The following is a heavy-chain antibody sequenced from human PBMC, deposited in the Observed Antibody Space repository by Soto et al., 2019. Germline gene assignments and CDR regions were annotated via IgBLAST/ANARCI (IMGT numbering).Heavy chain of an antibody. D-gene: IGHD1-1*01. CDR2: HNGYNGQT. CDR1: ENTFSTYL. V-gene: IGHV1-3*01. Sequence: ASVEVSCKXSENTFSTYLVHWVRQVHGQGLEWMGWHNGYNGQTEYSQKFQGRVTITRDTSAKTAYLELRSLTSEDPAVYYCAGPHDRAGLGTWGQGTLVTVSS. J-gene: IGHJ5*02. CDR3: AGPHDRAGLGT.